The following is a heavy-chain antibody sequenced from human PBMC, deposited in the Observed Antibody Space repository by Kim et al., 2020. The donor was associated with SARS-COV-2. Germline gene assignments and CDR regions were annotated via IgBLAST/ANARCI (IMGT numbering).Heavy chain of an antibody. CDR2: INHSGGT. J-gene: IGHJ5*02. D-gene: IGHD3-22*01. V-gene: IGHV4-34*01. CDR1: GGSFSGYF. CDR3: ARGGSDFFDTSYSTHFDP. Sequence: SETLSLTCTVNGGSFSGYFWNWIRQSPGKGLQWIGEINHSGGTNYNSSLRSRVTISVVTSKNQFSLQLSSVTVADTAVYYCARGGSDFFDTSYSTHFDPWGQRSLLTVSS.